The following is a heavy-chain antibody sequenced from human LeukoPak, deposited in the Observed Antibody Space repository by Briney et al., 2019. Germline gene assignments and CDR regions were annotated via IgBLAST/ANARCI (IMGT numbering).Heavy chain of an antibody. V-gene: IGHV3-48*04. D-gene: IGHD3-22*01. Sequence: GGSLRLSCAASGFTFSSYSMNWVRQAPGKGLEWVSYISSSSSTIYYADSVKGRFAISRDNAKNSLYLQMNSLRAEDTAVYYCAILLADYYDSSGNFDYWGQGTLVTVSS. J-gene: IGHJ4*02. CDR3: AILLADYYDSSGNFDY. CDR1: GFTFSSYS. CDR2: ISSSSSTI.